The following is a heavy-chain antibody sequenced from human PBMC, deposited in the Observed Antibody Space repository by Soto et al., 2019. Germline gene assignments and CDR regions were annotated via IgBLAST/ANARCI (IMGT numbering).Heavy chain of an antibody. V-gene: IGHV3-53*01. CDR1: GFTVIDYY. D-gene: IGHD3-10*01. J-gene: IGHJ6*02. CDR3: ARMITMVRGVMGYDGMDV. CDR2: IYSSGST. Sequence: GGSLRLSCAASGFTVIDYYMSWVRQAPGKGLEWVSLIYSSGSTFYADSVKGRFTMSRDNSQNSLYLQLNTLRADDTAVYYCARMITMVRGVMGYDGMDVWGQGTTVTVSS.